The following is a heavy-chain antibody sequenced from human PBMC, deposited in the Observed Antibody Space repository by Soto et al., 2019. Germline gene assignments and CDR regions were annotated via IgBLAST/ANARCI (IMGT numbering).Heavy chain of an antibody. J-gene: IGHJ4*02. Sequence: EVQLVESGGGLVQPGGSLRLSCAASGFTFSSYWMTWVRQAPGKGLEWVANIKEDGSGKYYVDSVKGRFTISRDNTKNSLYLQLNSVRAEDMATYYCVKAWYNDVWGYYFDYWGQGTLVTVSS. CDR3: VKAWYNDVWGYYFDY. CDR1: GFTFSSYW. CDR2: IKEDGSGK. D-gene: IGHD3-10*02. V-gene: IGHV3-7*01.